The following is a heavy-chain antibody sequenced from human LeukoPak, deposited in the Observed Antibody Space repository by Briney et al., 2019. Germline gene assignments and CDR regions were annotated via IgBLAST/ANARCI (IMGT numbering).Heavy chain of an antibody. D-gene: IGHD6-19*01. CDR3: ARSYSSGWYERNDAFDI. J-gene: IGHJ3*02. Sequence: SETLSLTCTVSGGSISSYYWSWIRQPPGKGLEWIGYIYYSGSTNYNPSLKSRVTISVDTSKNQFSLKLSSVTAADTAVYYCARSYSSGWYERNDAFDIWGQGTMVTVSS. CDR2: IYYSGST. CDR1: GGSISSYY. V-gene: IGHV4-59*01.